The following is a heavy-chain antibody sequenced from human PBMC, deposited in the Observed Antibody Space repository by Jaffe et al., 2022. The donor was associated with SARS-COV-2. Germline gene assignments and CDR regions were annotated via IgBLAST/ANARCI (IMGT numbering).Heavy chain of an antibody. D-gene: IGHD4-17*01. CDR2: INSDGSST. Sequence: EVQLVESGGGLVQPGGSLRLSCAASGFTFSSYWMHWVRQAPGKGLVWVSRINSDGSSTSYADSVKGRFTISRDNAKNTLYLQMNSLRAEDTAVYYCARDMGYGDYGGGYYYYGMDVWGQGTTVTVSS. V-gene: IGHV3-74*01. CDR1: GFTFSSYW. J-gene: IGHJ6*02. CDR3: ARDMGYGDYGGGYYYYGMDV.